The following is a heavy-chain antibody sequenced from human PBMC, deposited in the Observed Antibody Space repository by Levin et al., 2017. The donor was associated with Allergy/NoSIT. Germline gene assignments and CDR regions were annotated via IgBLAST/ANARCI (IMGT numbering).Heavy chain of an antibody. Sequence: LSLTCAASGFTFSNYWMSWVRQAPGKGLEWVANIKQDGSDKQYVDSVKGRFTISRDNAKNSLFLQMNSLRDEDTALYYCASLTRSSSWCNWGQGTLVTVSS. CDR2: IKQDGSDK. CDR3: ASLTRSSSWCN. V-gene: IGHV3-7*01. D-gene: IGHD6-13*01. CDR1: GFTFSNYW. J-gene: IGHJ4*02.